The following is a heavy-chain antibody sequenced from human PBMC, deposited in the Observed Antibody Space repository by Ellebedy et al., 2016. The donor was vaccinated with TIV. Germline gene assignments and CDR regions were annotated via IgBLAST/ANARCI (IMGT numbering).Heavy chain of an antibody. D-gene: IGHD3-22*01. CDR1: GYTFTSYG. Sequence: SVKVSCXASGYTFTSYGISWVRQAPGQGLEWMGGIIPIFGTANYAQKFQGRVTITADESTSTAYMELSSLRSEDTAVYYCARDKHYYDSSGYGLDWFDPWGQGTLVTVSS. CDR2: IIPIFGTA. CDR3: ARDKHYYDSSGYGLDWFDP. J-gene: IGHJ5*02. V-gene: IGHV1-69*13.